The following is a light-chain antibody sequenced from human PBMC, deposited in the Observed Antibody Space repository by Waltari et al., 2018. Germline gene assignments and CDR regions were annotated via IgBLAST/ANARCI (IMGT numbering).Light chain of an antibody. CDR1: NSNIGSNT. J-gene: IGLJ2*01. V-gene: IGLV1-44*01. CDR3: AAWDDSLNGGL. CDR2: RNN. Sequence: QSVLTQPPSASGTPGQRVTISCSGSNSNIGSNTAHWYQQFPGTAPKLLIYRNNQRPSGVPDRCSGSSSGTSASLAISGLRSEDEADYYCAAWDDSLNGGLFGGGTKLTVL.